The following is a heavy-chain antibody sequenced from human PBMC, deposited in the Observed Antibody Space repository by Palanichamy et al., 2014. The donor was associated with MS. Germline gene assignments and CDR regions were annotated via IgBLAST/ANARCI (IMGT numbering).Heavy chain of an antibody. V-gene: IGHV4-39*01. CDR1: GGSISSSSYY. Sequence: QLQLQESGPGLVKPSETLSLTCSVSGGSISSSSYYWGWIRQPPGKGLEWIGDIYYSGSTYYNPSLKSRVSISVDTSKNRFSLKVSSVTAADTAIYYCARRPYSSGWYDYWGQGTLVTVSS. CDR2: IYYSGST. CDR3: ARRPYSSGWYDY. J-gene: IGHJ4*02. D-gene: IGHD6-19*01.